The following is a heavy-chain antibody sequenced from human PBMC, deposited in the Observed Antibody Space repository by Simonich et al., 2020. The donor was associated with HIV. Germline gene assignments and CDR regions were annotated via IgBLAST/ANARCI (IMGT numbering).Heavy chain of an antibody. CDR1: GGSFSGYY. J-gene: IGHJ4*02. V-gene: IGHV4-34*01. Sequence: QVHLQQWGAGLLKPSETLSLTCAVYGGSFSGYYWSWIRQPPGKGLEWIGEINHSGSTDYNPSLKSRVTISVDTSKNQFSLKLSSVTAADTARYYCARRTGYDLDYWGQGTLVTVSS. D-gene: IGHD5-12*01. CDR2: INHSGST. CDR3: ARRTGYDLDY.